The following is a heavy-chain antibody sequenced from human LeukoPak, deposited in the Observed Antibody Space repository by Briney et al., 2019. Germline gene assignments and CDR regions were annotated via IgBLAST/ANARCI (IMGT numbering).Heavy chain of an antibody. V-gene: IGHV1-8*01. CDR3: ARLHYDCWSGYYFDY. Sequence: ASVKVSCKASGYTFTSYDINWVRQATGLGLEWMGWMNPNSGNTGYAQKFQGRVTMTRNTSISTAYMELSSLISEDTAVYYCARLHYDCWSGYYFDYWGQGTLVTVSS. D-gene: IGHD3-3*01. CDR2: MNPNSGNT. J-gene: IGHJ4*02. CDR1: GYTFTSYD.